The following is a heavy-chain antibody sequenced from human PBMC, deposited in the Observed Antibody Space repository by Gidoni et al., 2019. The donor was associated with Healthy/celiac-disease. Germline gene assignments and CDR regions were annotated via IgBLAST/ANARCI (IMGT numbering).Heavy chain of an antibody. CDR3: ARSITMVRGVDYFDY. J-gene: IGHJ4*02. CDR2: IYYSGST. D-gene: IGHD3-10*01. CDR1: GGSISSYY. V-gene: IGHV4-59*01. Sequence: QVQLQASGPGLVKPSETLSLTCTVSGGSISSYYWSWIRQPPGKGLEWIGYIYYSGSTNYHPSLKSRVTISVDTSKNQFSLKLSSVTAADTAVYYCARSITMVRGVDYFDYWGQGTLVTVSS.